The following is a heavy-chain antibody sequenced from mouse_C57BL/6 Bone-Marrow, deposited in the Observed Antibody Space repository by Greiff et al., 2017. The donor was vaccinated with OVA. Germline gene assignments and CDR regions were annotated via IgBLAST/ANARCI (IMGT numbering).Heavy chain of an antibody. J-gene: IGHJ1*03. D-gene: IGHD2-5*01. Sequence: EVKLMESGGGLVQSGRSLRLSCATSGFTFSDFYMEWVRQAPGKGLEWIAASRNKANDYTTEYSASVKGRFIVSRDTSQSILYLQMNALRAEDTAIYYCARDADSNDWYFDVWGTGTTVTVSS. CDR2: SRNKANDYTT. CDR1: GFTFSDFY. CDR3: ARDADSNDWYFDV. V-gene: IGHV7-1*01.